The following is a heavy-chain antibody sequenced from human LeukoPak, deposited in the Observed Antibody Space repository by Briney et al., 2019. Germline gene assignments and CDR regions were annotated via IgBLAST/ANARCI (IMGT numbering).Heavy chain of an antibody. CDR1: GFTFRSYW. Sequence: PGGSLRLSCAASGFTFRSYWMHWVRQAPGKGLEWVSRVIRDGSFTNYAESVKGRFTISRDNAKNTLYLQMSSLRAEDTAVYFCVRDGDDFNFDYWGQGSLVTVSS. J-gene: IGHJ4*02. CDR2: VIRDGSFT. V-gene: IGHV3-74*01. CDR3: VRDGDDFNFDY. D-gene: IGHD5-24*01.